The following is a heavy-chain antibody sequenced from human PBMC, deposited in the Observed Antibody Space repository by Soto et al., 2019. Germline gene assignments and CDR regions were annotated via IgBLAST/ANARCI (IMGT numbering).Heavy chain of an antibody. CDR1: GFTFSRSA. CDR3: ARASYYDSSGFPRDAFDI. J-gene: IGHJ3*02. Sequence: PGGSLRLSCAASGFTFSRSAMHWARQAPGKGLEWVAVISYDGTNKNSADSVTGRFTISRDNSKNTLYLQMNSLRAEDTAVYYCARASYYDSSGFPRDAFDIWGQGTMVTVSS. CDR2: ISYDGTNK. D-gene: IGHD3-22*01. V-gene: IGHV3-30-3*01.